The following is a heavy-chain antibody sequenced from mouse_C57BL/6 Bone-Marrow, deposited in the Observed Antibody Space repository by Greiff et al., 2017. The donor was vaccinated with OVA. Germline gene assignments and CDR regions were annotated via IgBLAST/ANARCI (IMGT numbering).Heavy chain of an antibody. CDR2: LNPSTGGT. Sequence: EVPLQQSGPELVKPGASVKISCKASGYSFTGYYMNWVQQSPEKSLEWLGELNPSTGGTTYNQKFKAKATLTVDKSSSTAYMQLKSLTSEDSAVYYCARPGDYDLAWFAYWGQGTLVTVSA. CDR3: ARPGDYDLAWFAY. V-gene: IGHV1-42*01. CDR1: GYSFTGYY. J-gene: IGHJ3*01. D-gene: IGHD2-4*01.